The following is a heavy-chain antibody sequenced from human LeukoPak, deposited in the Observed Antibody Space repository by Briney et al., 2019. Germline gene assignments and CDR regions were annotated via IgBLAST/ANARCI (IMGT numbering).Heavy chain of an antibody. D-gene: IGHD5-24*01. CDR3: ARRRDGYNLHAFDI. CDR1: GYTFGSYW. CDR2: IFCGDSDT. J-gene: IGHJ3*02. V-gene: IGHV5-51*01. Sequence: GESLKISCKGSGYTFGSYWIDWVRQMPGKGLEWMGNIFCGDSDTKYSPSFQGQVSISADKSISTAYVQWSSLKASDTGIYYCARRRDGYNLHAFDIWGQGTMVTVSS.